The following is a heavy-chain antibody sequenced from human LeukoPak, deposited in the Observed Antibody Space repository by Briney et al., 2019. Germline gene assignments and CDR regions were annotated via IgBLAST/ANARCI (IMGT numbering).Heavy chain of an antibody. CDR3: AKGDGYSYGPFAGY. Sequence: GGSLRLSRAASGFTFSSYPMTWVRQAPGKGLEWVSAISGSGGSTYYADSVKGRFTISRDNSKNTLYLQMNSLRAEDTAVYYSAKGDGYSYGPFAGYWGQGTLVTVSS. V-gene: IGHV3-23*01. D-gene: IGHD5-18*01. CDR2: ISGSGGST. CDR1: GFTFSSYP. J-gene: IGHJ4*02.